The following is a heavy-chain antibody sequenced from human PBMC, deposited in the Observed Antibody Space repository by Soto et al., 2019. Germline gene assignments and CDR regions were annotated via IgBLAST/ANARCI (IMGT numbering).Heavy chain of an antibody. CDR2: ISGSGGST. Sequence: PGGSLRLSCAASGFTFSSYAMSWVRQAPGKGLEWVSAISGSGGSTYYADSVKGRFTISRDNSKNTLYLQMNSLRAEDTAVYYCARDHLEWLRLYEYYSYGMDDWGQGTTVTVSS. J-gene: IGHJ6*02. CDR3: ARDHLEWLRLYEYYSYGMDD. V-gene: IGHV3-23*01. D-gene: IGHD3-3*01. CDR1: GFTFSSYA.